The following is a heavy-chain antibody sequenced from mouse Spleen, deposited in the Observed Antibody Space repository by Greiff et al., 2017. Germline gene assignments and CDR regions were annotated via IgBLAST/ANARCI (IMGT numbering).Heavy chain of an antibody. J-gene: IGHJ1*01. V-gene: IGHV5-12-2*01. CDR3: ARHELGWYFDV. Sequence: EVKLMESGGGLVQPGGSLKLSCAASGFTFSSYTMSWVRQTPEKRLEWVAYISNGGGSTYYPDTVKGRFTISRDNAKNTLYLQMSSLKSEDTAMYYCARHELGWYFDVWGAGTTVTVSS. CDR2: ISNGGGST. D-gene: IGHD4-1*01. CDR1: GFTFSSYT.